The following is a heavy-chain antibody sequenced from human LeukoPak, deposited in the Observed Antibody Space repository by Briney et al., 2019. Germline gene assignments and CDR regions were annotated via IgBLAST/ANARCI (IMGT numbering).Heavy chain of an antibody. J-gene: IGHJ4*01. D-gene: IGHD6-19*01. CDR3: ARLSSGWYVDFDY. CDR2: IKQDGSEK. V-gene: IGHV3-7*03. CDR1: GFTFSSYW. Sequence: GGSLRLSCAASGFTFSSYWMSWVRQAPGKGLEWVANIKQDGSEKYYADSVKGRFTISRDNAQNSLHLQMNSLRAEDTAVYYCARLSSGWYVDFDYWGQGTLVTVSS.